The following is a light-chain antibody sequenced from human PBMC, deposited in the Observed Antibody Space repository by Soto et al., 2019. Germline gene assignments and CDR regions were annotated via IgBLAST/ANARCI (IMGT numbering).Light chain of an antibody. V-gene: IGKV3-20*01. CDR2: GAS. Sequence: EFVLTQSPGTLSLSPGERATLSCRASQSVSSNYLAWYQQKPGQAPRLLIYGASTRATGIADRFSGSGSGTDFTLSISRLEPEDFAVYYCHQHGSSPQTFGQGTKVDIK. J-gene: IGKJ1*01. CDR1: QSVSSNY. CDR3: HQHGSSPQT.